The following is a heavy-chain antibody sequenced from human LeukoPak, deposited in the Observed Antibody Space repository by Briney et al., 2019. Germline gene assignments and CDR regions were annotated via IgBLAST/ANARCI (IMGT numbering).Heavy chain of an antibody. CDR1: GFTVSSNY. CDR2: IYSGGST. V-gene: IGHV3-53*01. Sequence: PGGSLRLSCAASGFTVSSNYMSWVRQAPGKGLEWVSVIYSGGSTYYADSVKGRFTISRDNSKNTLYLQMNSLRAEDTAVYYCARDLDFWSGSPSSWGQGTLVTVSS. D-gene: IGHD3-3*01. CDR3: ARDLDFWSGSPSS. J-gene: IGHJ4*02.